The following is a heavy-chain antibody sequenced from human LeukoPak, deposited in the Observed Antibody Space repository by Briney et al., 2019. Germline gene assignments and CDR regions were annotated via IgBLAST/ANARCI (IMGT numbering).Heavy chain of an antibody. V-gene: IGHV3-23*01. CDR1: GFTFSSYA. CDR2: ISGSGGST. D-gene: IGHD3-10*01. CDR3: ARDHVRGVRNWFDP. J-gene: IGHJ5*02. Sequence: GGSLRLSCAASGFTFSSYAMSWVRQAPGKGLEWVSAISGSGGSTYYADSVKGRFTISRDNSKNTLYLQMNSLRAEDTAVYYCARDHVRGVRNWFDPWGQGTLVTVSS.